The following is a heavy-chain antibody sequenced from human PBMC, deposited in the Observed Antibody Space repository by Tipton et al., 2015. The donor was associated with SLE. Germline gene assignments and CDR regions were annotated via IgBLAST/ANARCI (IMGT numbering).Heavy chain of an antibody. Sequence: SLRLSCAASGFTFSSYSMNWVRQAPGKGLEWVSFISSSSSYIYYADSVKGRFTISRDNAKNSLYLQMNSLRAEDTAVYYCARDLLPGYYGMDVWGQGTTVTVSS. CDR1: GFTFSSYS. D-gene: IGHD1-26*01. CDR3: ARDLLPGYYGMDV. V-gene: IGHV3-21*01. J-gene: IGHJ6*02. CDR2: ISSSSSYI.